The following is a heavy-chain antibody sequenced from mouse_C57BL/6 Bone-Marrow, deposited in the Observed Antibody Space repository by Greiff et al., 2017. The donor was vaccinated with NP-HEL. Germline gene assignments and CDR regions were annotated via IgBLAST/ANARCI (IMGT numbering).Heavy chain of an antibody. CDR2: ISYDGSN. D-gene: IGHD1-1*01. J-gene: IGHJ4*01. Sequence: VQLKQSGPGLVKPSQSLSLTCSVTGYSITSGYYWNWIRQFPGNKLEWMGYISYDGSNNYNPSLKNRISITRDTSKNQFFLKLNSVTTEDTATYYCARERLLRSYAMDYWGQGTSVTVSS. V-gene: IGHV3-6*01. CDR1: GYSITSGYY. CDR3: ARERLLRSYAMDY.